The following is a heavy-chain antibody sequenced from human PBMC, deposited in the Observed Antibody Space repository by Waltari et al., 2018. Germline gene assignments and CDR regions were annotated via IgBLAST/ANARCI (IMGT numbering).Heavy chain of an antibody. D-gene: IGHD2-15*01. CDR1: GGTFSSYA. J-gene: IGHJ5*02. CDR3: AREDCSGGSCNNWFDP. V-gene: IGHV1-69*01. Sequence: QVQLVQSGAEVKKPGSSVKVSCKASGGTFSSYAISWVRQAPGQGLEWMGGISPILGTANYAQKFQGRVTITADEATSTAYMELSSLRSEDTAVYYCAREDCSGGSCNNWFDPWGQGTLVTVSS. CDR2: ISPILGTA.